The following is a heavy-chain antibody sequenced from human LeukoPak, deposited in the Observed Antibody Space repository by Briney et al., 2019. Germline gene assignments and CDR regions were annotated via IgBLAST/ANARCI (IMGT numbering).Heavy chain of an antibody. CDR1: GFTFSSYE. V-gene: IGHV3-48*03. CDR3: ARELSGSEFYDAFDI. CDR2: ISSSGSTI. J-gene: IGHJ3*02. Sequence: GGSLRLSCAASGFTFSSYEMNWVRQAPGKGLEWVSYISSSGSTIYYADSVKGRFTISRDNAKNSLYLQMNSLRAEDTAVYYCARELSGSEFYDAFDIWGQGTMVTVSS. D-gene: IGHD3-10*01.